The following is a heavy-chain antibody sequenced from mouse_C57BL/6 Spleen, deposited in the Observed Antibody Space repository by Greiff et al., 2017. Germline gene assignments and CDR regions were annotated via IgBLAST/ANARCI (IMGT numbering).Heavy chain of an antibody. CDR2: IYWEDDK. CDR3: ARSLYYGNYGGYFDG. CDR1: GFSLSTSGMG. Sequence: QVTLKESGPGILQSSQTLSLTCSFSGFSLSTSGMGVSWIRQPSGKGLEWLAHIYWEDDKRYNPFMKSRLTISKDTSRNQVFLKITSVDTADTATYYCARSLYYGNYGGYFDGWGTGTTVTVSS. V-gene: IGHV8-12*01. D-gene: IGHD2-1*01. J-gene: IGHJ1*03.